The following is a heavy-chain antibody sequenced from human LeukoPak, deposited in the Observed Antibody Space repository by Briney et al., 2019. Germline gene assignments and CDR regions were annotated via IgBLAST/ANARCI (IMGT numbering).Heavy chain of an antibody. V-gene: IGHV3-9*01. D-gene: IGHD2-15*01. CDR3: ARDSPGFPGYCSGGSCWSLVSEGSDY. CDR2: ISWNSGSI. Sequence: QPGGSLRLSCAASGFTFDDYAMHWVRQAPGKGLEWVSGISWNSGSIGYADSVKGRFTISRDNAKNSLYLQMNSLRAEDTAVYYCARDSPGFPGYCSGGSCWSLVSEGSDYWGQGTLVTVSS. J-gene: IGHJ4*02. CDR1: GFTFDDYA.